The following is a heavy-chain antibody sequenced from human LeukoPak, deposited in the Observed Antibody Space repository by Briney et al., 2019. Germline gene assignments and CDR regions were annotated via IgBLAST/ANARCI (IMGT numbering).Heavy chain of an antibody. D-gene: IGHD2-15*01. CDR3: ATPRDPNCSGGSCYSGDY. V-gene: IGHV3-11*01. CDR1: GFTFSDYY. Sequence: GGSLRLSCAASGFTFSDYYTSWVRQAPGKGLEWVSYISSSGSTIYYADSVKGRFTISRDNAKNSLYLQMNSLRAEDTAVYYCATPRDPNCSGGSCYSGDYWGQGTLVTVSS. J-gene: IGHJ4*02. CDR2: ISSSGSTI.